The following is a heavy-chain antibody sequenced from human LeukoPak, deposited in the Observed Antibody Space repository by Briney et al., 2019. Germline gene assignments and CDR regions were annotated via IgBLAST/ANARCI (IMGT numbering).Heavy chain of an antibody. D-gene: IGHD5-18*01. Sequence: PSETLSLTCTVSGGSISSSSYYWGWIRQPPGKGREWIGSIYYSGSTYYNPSLKSRVTISVDTSKNQFSLKLSSVTAADTAVYYCARQRDTAMGVWFDPWGQGTLVTVSS. V-gene: IGHV4-39*01. CDR3: ARQRDTAMGVWFDP. J-gene: IGHJ5*02. CDR1: GGSISSSSYY. CDR2: IYYSGST.